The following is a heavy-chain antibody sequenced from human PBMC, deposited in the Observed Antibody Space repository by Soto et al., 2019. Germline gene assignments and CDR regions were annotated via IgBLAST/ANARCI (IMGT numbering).Heavy chain of an antibody. D-gene: IGHD4-17*01. J-gene: IGHJ6*02. CDR3: ARELTTVTSAGMDP. V-gene: IGHV4-30-4*01. CDR1: GGSISSGDYY. CDR2: IYYSGST. Sequence: SETLSLTCTVSGGSISSGDYYWSWIRQPPGKGLEWIGYIYYSGSTYYNPSLKSRVTISVDTSKNQFSLRLSSVTAADTAVYYCARELTTVTSAGMDPWGQGTTVTASS.